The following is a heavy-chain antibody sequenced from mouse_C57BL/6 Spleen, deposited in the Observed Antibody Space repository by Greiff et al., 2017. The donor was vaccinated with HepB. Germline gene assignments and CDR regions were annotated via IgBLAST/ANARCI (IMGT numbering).Heavy chain of an antibody. CDR3: ARHNYYGSSHWYFDV. CDR2: INPGSGGT. CDR1: GYAFTNYL. D-gene: IGHD1-1*01. J-gene: IGHJ1*03. V-gene: IGHV1-54*01. Sequence: VQLVESGAELVRPGTSVKVSCKASGYAFTNYLIEWVKQRPGQGLEWIGVINPGSGGTNYNEKFKGKATLTADKSSSTAYMQLSSLTSEDSAVYFCARHNYYGSSHWYFDVWGTGTTVTVSS.